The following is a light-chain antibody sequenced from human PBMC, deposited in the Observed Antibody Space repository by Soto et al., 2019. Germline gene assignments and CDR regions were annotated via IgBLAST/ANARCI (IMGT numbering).Light chain of an antibody. CDR1: SSNIGAGYD. V-gene: IGLV1-40*01. Sequence: QSVLTQPPSVSEAPGQRVTISCTGSSSNIGAGYDVHWYQQLPGTAPKLLIYGNGNRPSGVPDRFPGSKSGTSGSLATTGLQAEDEADYYCQSYDSSLSGSEVFGTGTKVTVL. J-gene: IGLJ1*01. CDR2: GNG. CDR3: QSYDSSLSGSEV.